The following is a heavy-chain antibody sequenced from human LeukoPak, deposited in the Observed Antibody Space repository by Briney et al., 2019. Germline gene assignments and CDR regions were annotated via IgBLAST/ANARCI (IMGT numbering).Heavy chain of an antibody. D-gene: IGHD2-15*01. J-gene: IGHJ6*02. Sequence: GGSLRLSCAASGFPFSGYSLHWVRQAPGKGLEWVSSISSSASYIAYADSVRGRFTISRDNAKDSLYLQMNNLRAEDSAVYYCAREGKDLRLGYYNSAVDVWGQGTTVSVSS. CDR2: ISSSASYI. V-gene: IGHV3-21*01. CDR3: AREGKDLRLGYYNSAVDV. CDR1: GFPFSGYS.